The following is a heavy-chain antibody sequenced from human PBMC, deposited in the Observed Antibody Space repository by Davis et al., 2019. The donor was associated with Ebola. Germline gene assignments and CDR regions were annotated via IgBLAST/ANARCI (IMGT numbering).Heavy chain of an antibody. D-gene: IGHD1-26*01. CDR1: GFTFSSYG. CDR2: ISYDGSNK. V-gene: IGHV3-30*18. CDR3: AKAPVGGSPLYYYYYMDV. J-gene: IGHJ6*03. Sequence: PGGSLRLSCAASGFTFSSYGMHWVRQAPGKGLEWVAVISYDGSNKYYADSVKGRFTISRDNSKNTLYLQMNSLRAEDTAVYYCAKAPVGGSPLYYYYYMDVWGKGTTVTVSS.